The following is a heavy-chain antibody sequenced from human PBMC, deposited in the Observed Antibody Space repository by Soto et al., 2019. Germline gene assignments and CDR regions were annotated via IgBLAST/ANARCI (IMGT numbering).Heavy chain of an antibody. D-gene: IGHD5-18*01. CDR2: INQDGSGK. CDR1: GFTFRTYW. V-gene: IGHV3-7*05. J-gene: IGHJ6*02. Sequence: EVQLVESGGGLVQPGGSLRPSCGASGFTFRTYWLSWVRQVPGKGLEWVANINQDGSGKNYVDSVKGRFTISRDNAKNPPYLHMTSLRAKDTALYYGARDRSTSWYSYDYPGMDVWGQGNTVTVSS. CDR3: ARDRSTSWYSYDYPGMDV.